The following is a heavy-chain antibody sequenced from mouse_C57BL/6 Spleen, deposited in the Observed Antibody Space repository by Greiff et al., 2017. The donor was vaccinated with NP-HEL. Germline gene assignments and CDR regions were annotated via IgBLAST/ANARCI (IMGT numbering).Heavy chain of an antibody. V-gene: IGHV1-50*01. J-gene: IGHJ2*01. Sequence: QVQLQQPGAELVKPGASVKLSCKASGYTFTSYWMQWVKQRPGQGLEWIGEIDPSDSYTNYNQKFKGKATLTVDTSSSTAYMQLSSLTSEDSAVYYCARVGPSFDYWGQGTTLTVSS. CDR2: IDPSDSYT. CDR1: GYTFTSYW. CDR3: ARVGPSFDY.